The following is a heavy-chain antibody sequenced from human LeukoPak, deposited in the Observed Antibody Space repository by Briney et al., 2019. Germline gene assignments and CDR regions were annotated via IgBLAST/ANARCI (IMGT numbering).Heavy chain of an antibody. CDR3: ARGLLLWFGEPPGFDL. D-gene: IGHD3-10*01. CDR2: INHSGST. CDR1: GGSFSGHY. Sequence: SETLSLTCAVYGGSFSGHYWNWIRQPPGKGLESIGEINHSGSTNYNPSLKSRVTISVDTSKNQFSLKLSSVTAADTAVYYCARGLLLWFGEPPGFDLWGRGTLVTVSS. J-gene: IGHJ2*01. V-gene: IGHV4-34*01.